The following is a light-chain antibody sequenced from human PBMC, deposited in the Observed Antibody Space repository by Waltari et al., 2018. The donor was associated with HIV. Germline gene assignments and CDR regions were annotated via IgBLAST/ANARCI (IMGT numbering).Light chain of an antibody. Sequence: QSALTQPASVSGSPGQSITISCTGTSSDVGGYNYVSWYQQHPGKAPKLMIYEVSNRPTGFSTRFSGSKSGNTASLTISGLQAEDEADYYCSSYTSSSTLGFGGGTKLTVL. CDR3: SSYTSSSTLG. J-gene: IGLJ2*01. CDR2: EVS. V-gene: IGLV2-14*01. CDR1: SSDVGGYNY.